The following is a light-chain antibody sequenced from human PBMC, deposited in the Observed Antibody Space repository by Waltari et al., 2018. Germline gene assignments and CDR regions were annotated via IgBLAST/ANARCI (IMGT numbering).Light chain of an antibody. CDR1: QSVRGS. V-gene: IGKV3-20*01. Sequence: EIVLTQSPGTLPLSPGERATLSCRASQSVRGSLAWYQQKAGQAPRLLIYGASSRATGIPDRFSGSGSGTDFSLTISRLEPEDFAVYYCQHYVRLPATFGQGTKVEIK. J-gene: IGKJ1*01. CDR2: GAS. CDR3: QHYVRLPAT.